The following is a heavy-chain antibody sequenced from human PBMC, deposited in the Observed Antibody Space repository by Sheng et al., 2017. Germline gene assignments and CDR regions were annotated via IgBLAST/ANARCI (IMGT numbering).Heavy chain of an antibody. CDR2: IIPILGIA. CDR1: GGTFSSYT. CDR3: ARDANEVRGWFDP. J-gene: IGHJ5*02. D-gene: IGHD1-1*01. V-gene: IGHV1-69*08. Sequence: QVQLVQSGAEVKKPGSSVKVSCKASGGTFSSYTISWVRQAPGQGLEWMGRIIPILGIANYAQKFQGRVTITADKSTSTAYMELSSLRSEDTAVYYCARDANEVRGWFDPWGQGTLVTVSS.